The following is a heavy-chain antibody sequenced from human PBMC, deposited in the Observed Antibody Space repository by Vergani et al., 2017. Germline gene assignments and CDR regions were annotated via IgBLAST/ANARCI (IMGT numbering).Heavy chain of an antibody. Sequence: QVQLQESGPGLVKPSETLSLTCTVSGGSISSYYWSWIRQPPGKGLEWIGYIYYSGSTNSNPSLKSRVTISVATSTNQFSLKLSAVTAADTAGYYCARYSLGSGSHYYYGMDGWRQGTTVTVSS. J-gene: IGHJ6*01. V-gene: IGHV4-59*01. CDR1: GGSISSYY. CDR2: IYYSGST. D-gene: IGHD3-22*01. CDR3: ARYSLGSGSHYYYGMDG.